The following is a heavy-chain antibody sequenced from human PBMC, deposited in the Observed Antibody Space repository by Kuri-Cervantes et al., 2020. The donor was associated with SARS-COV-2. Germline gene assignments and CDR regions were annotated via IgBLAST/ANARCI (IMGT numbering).Heavy chain of an antibody. V-gene: IGHV1-18*01. D-gene: IGHD3-10*01. CDR1: GYTFTSYG. CDR3: ARERDYYGSGHI. J-gene: IGHJ3*02. Sequence: ASVKVSCKASGYTFTSYGISWVRQAPGQGLEWMGWISAYNGNTNYAQKLQGRVAMTTDTSTSTAYMELRSLRSDDTAVYYCARERDYYGSGHIWGQGTTVTVSS. CDR2: ISAYNGNT.